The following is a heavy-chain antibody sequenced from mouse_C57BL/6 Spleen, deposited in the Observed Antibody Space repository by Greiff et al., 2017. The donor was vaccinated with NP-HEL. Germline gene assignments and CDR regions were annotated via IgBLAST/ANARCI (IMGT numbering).Heavy chain of an antibody. CDR3: AREALLPVRYFDY. Sequence: VQLQQSGPELVKPGASVKISCKASGYTFTDYYMNWVKQSHGKSLEWIGDINPNNGGTSYNLKFKGKATLTVDKSSSTAYMELRSLTSEDSAVYYCAREALLPVRYFDYWGQGTTLTVSS. V-gene: IGHV1-26*01. J-gene: IGHJ2*01. CDR1: GYTFTDYY. CDR2: INPNNGGT.